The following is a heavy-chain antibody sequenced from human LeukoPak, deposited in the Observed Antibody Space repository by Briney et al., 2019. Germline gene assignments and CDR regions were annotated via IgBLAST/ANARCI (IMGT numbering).Heavy chain of an antibody. CDR3: ARDPTYFDWLPVY. CDR1: GFTFSSYS. Sequence: PGGSLRLSCAASGFTFSSYSMNWVRQAPGKGLEWVSSISSSSYIYYADSVKGRFTISRDNAENSLYLQMNSLRAEDTAVYYCARDPTYFDWLPVYWGQGTLVTVSS. D-gene: IGHD3-9*01. V-gene: IGHV3-21*01. J-gene: IGHJ4*02. CDR2: ISSSSYI.